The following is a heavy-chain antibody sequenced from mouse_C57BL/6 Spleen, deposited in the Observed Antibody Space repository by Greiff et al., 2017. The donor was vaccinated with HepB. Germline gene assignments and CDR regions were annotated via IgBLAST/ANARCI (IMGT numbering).Heavy chain of an antibody. D-gene: IGHD1-1*01. V-gene: IGHV1-82*01. CDR1: GYAFSSSW. Sequence: QVHVKQSGPELVKPGASVKISCKASGYAFSSSWMNWVKQRPGKGLEWIGRIYPGDGDTNYNGKFKGKATLTADKSSSTAYMQLSSLTSEDSAVYFCARDITTVVATGFDYWGQGTTLTVSS. CDR3: ARDITTVVATGFDY. CDR2: IYPGDGDT. J-gene: IGHJ2*01.